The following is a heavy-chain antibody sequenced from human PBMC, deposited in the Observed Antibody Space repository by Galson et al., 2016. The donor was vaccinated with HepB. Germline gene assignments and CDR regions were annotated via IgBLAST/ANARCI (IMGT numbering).Heavy chain of an antibody. CDR3: ARADRPWGEAGY. Sequence: SLRLSCAASGFIFSDSWLTWVRQAPGKGLERVTNINEDGSHTYYMDSVRGRFTISRDNAENLLYLQMNSLRVEDTAVYFCARADRPWGEAGYWGQGTLVTVAS. CDR1: GFIFSDSW. D-gene: IGHD3-16*01. V-gene: IGHV3-7*01. J-gene: IGHJ4*02. CDR2: INEDGSHT.